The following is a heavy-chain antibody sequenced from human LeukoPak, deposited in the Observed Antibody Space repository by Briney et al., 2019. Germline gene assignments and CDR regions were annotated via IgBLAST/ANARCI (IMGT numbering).Heavy chain of an antibody. D-gene: IGHD3-3*01. J-gene: IGHJ6*03. CDR1: GLTFSSYS. CDR3: ARVVDDFWSGYYNYYYYYYYMDV. Sequence: GGPLRLSCEPSGLTFSSYSMTWVRQAPGKGLEWVPSLSRSSIYIYYADSVKGRFTISRDNAKNSLYLQMNSLRAEDTAVYYCARVVDDFWSGYYNYYYYYYYMDVWGKGTTVTVSS. V-gene: IGHV3-21*01. CDR2: LSRSSIYI.